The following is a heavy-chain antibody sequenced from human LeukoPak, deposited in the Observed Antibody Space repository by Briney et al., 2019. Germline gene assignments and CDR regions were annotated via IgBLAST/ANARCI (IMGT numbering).Heavy chain of an antibody. Sequence: GGSLRLSCAASGFTFGDYAMHWVRQAPGKGLEYVSAIRNNGDSTYYANSVKDRFTISRDNSKNTLYLQMGSLRAEDMAVYYCARMGGFCSGSTCYSPYPYYMDVWGKGTTVTVSS. CDR2: IRNNGDST. CDR1: GFTFGDYA. V-gene: IGHV3-64*01. D-gene: IGHD2-15*01. J-gene: IGHJ6*03. CDR3: ARMGGFCSGSTCYSPYPYYMDV.